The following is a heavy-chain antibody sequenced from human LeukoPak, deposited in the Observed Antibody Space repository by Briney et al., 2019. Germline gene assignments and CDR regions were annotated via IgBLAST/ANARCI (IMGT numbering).Heavy chain of an antibody. V-gene: IGHV3-33*06. Sequence: AGSLRLSCAASGFTFSTFGMHRIRQAPGKGLEWLGIIWYDGSKKYFSDSVKGQFTISRDNSQNTVYLQINSLRAEDTAVYYCAKEQWELLSVESYFDYWGQGTLVTVSS. D-gene: IGHD1-26*01. CDR3: AKEQWELLSVESYFDY. J-gene: IGHJ4*02. CDR2: IWYDGSKK. CDR1: GFTFSTFG.